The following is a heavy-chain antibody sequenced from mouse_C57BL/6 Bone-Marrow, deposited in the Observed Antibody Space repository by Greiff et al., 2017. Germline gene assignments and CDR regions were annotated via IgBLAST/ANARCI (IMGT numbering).Heavy chain of an antibody. D-gene: IGHD1-1*01. V-gene: IGHV1-85*01. J-gene: IGHJ4*01. CDR2: IYPRDGST. Sequence: QVQLQQSGPELVKPGASVKLSCKASGYTFTSYDINWVKQRPGQGLEWIGWIYPRDGSTKYNEKFKGKATLTVDTSSSTAYMELHSLTSEDSAVYFCARTAITTVVEGDYAMDYWGQGTSVTVSS. CDR3: ARTAITTVVEGDYAMDY. CDR1: GYTFTSYD.